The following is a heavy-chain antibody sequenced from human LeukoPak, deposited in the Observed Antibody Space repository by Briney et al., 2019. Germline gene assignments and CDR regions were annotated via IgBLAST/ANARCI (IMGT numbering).Heavy chain of an antibody. Sequence: PGGSLRLSCAASGFTFSSYSMNWVRQAPGKGLEWVSSISSSSSYIYYADSAKGRFTISRDNAKNSLYLQMNSLRAEDTAVYYCARVSRSGSSWYRFDPWGQGTLVTVSS. CDR2: ISSSSSYI. CDR3: ARVSRSGSSWYRFDP. J-gene: IGHJ5*02. D-gene: IGHD6-13*01. CDR1: GFTFSSYS. V-gene: IGHV3-21*01.